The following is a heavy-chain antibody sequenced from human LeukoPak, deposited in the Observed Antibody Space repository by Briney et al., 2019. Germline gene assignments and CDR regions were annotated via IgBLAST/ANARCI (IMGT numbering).Heavy chain of an antibody. CDR1: GYTFTSYY. CDR3: ARDPGRSGYYSS. D-gene: IGHD3-3*01. CDR2: INPSGGST. Sequence: GASVKVSCKASGYTFTSYYMHWVRQAPGQGLEWMGIINPSGGSTSYAQEFQGRVTMTRDMSTSTVYMELSSLRSEDTAVYYCARDPGRSGYYSSWGQGTLVTVSS. J-gene: IGHJ5*02. V-gene: IGHV1-46*01.